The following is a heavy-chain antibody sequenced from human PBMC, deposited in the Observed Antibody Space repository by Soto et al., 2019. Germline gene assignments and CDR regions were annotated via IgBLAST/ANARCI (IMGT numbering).Heavy chain of an antibody. CDR3: ARAAYDTSSYHESPFDY. V-gene: IGHV1-46*01. Sequence: ASVKVSCKASGYTFTSYYMQWVRQAPGQGLEWMGIINPSGGSTTYAQKFQGRVTMTRDTSTSTVYMELSSLRSEDTAVYYCARAAYDTSSYHESPFDYWGQGTLVTVSS. J-gene: IGHJ4*02. CDR1: GYTFTSYY. CDR2: INPSGGST. D-gene: IGHD3-22*01.